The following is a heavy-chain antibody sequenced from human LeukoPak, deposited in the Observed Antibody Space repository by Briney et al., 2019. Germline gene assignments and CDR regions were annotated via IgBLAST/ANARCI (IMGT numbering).Heavy chain of an antibody. CDR2: INPSGGST. V-gene: IGHV1-46*01. J-gene: IGHJ4*02. Sequence: ASVKVSCKASGYTFTSYYMHCVRQPPGQGLEWMGIINPSGGSTSYAQKFQGRVTMTRDTSTSTVYMELSSLRSEDTAVYYCASARSLRLGELSSPPFDYWGQGTLVTVSS. D-gene: IGHD3-16*02. CDR3: ASARSLRLGELSSPPFDY. CDR1: GYTFTSYY.